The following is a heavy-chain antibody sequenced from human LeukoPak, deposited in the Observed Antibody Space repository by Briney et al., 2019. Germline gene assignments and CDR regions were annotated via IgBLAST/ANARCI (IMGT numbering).Heavy chain of an antibody. V-gene: IGHV4-59*01. J-gene: IGHJ3*02. D-gene: IGHD3-10*01. CDR1: GGSISSYY. Sequence: SETLSLTCTVSGGSISSYYWSWIRQPPGKGLEWIGYIYYSGSTNYNPSLTSRVTISVDTSRNQFSLNLNSVTAADTAVYYCARDHRGLNAFDIWGQGTMVTVSS. CDR2: IYYSGST. CDR3: ARDHRGLNAFDI.